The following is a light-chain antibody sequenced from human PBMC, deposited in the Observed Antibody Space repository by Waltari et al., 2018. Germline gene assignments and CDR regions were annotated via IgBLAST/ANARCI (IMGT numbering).Light chain of an antibody. J-gene: IGLJ3*02. CDR1: SSNIGSNY. V-gene: IGLV1-47*01. CDR2: RND. CDR3: AAWDDSLSVGV. Sequence: QSVLTQPPSASGTPGQRVTISCSASSSNIGSNYVYWYQQLPGTAPKVLIYRNDQRPSGVPDRFSGSKSGTSASLAISGLRSEDEADYYCAAWDDSLSVGVFGGGTKLTVL.